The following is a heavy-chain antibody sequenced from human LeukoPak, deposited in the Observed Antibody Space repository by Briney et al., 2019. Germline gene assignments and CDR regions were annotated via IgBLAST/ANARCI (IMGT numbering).Heavy chain of an antibody. J-gene: IGHJ5*02. V-gene: IGHV4-34*01. Sequence: SETLSLTCAVYGGSFSGYYWSWIRQPPGKGLEWIGEINHSGSTNYNPSLKSRVTISVDTSKNQFSLKLSSVTAADTAVYYCASVRSRVVRPRRNWFDPWGQGTLVTVS. D-gene: IGHD3-3*01. CDR2: INHSGST. CDR1: GGSFSGYY. CDR3: ASVRSRVVRPRRNWFDP.